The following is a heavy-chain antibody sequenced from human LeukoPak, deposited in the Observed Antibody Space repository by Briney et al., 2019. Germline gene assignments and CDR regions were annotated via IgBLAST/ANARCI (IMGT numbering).Heavy chain of an antibody. V-gene: IGHV3-30*18. CDR3: AKLRGQLLWFGDPLLYYGMDV. CDR1: GFTFCSYG. J-gene: IGHJ6*04. Sequence: GGSLRLSCAASGFTFCSYGMHWVRQAPGKGLEWVAVISYDGSDKYYADSVKGRFTISRDNSKNTLYLQMNSLRAEDTAVYYCAKLRGQLLWFGDPLLYYGMDVWGKGTTVTVSS. CDR2: ISYDGSDK. D-gene: IGHD3-10*01.